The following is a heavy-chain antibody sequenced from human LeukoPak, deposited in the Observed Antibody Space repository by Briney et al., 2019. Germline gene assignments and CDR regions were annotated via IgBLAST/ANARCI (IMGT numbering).Heavy chain of an antibody. CDR1: GGSISSSSYY. Sequence: PSETLSLTCTVSGGSISSSSYYCGWIRQPPGKGLEWIGSIYYSGSTYYNPSLKSRVTISVDTSKNQFSLKLSSVTAADTAVYYCARDTYYYDSSGYYYVGGFDYWGQGTLVTVSS. CDR3: ARDTYYYDSSGYYYVGGFDY. CDR2: IYYSGST. V-gene: IGHV4-39*07. D-gene: IGHD3-22*01. J-gene: IGHJ4*02.